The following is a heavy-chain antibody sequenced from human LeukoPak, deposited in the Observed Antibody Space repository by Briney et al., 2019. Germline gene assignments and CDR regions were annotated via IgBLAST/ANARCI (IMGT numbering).Heavy chain of an antibody. J-gene: IGHJ4*02. CDR2: IYYSGST. D-gene: IGHD6-6*01. Sequence: SETLSLTCAVYGGSFSGYYWSWIRQPPGKGLEWIGYIYYSGSTNYNPSLKSRVTISVDTSKNQFSLKLSSVTAADTAVYYCARGPENYEYSSSSFIPRIDYWGQGTLVTVSS. CDR1: GGSFSGYY. V-gene: IGHV4-59*01. CDR3: ARGPENYEYSSSSFIPRIDY.